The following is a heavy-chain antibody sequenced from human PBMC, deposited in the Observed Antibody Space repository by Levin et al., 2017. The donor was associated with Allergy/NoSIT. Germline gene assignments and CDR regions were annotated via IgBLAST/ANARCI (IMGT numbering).Heavy chain of an antibody. CDR2: ISYDGGNK. Sequence: GGSLRLSCAASGFSFSSYAVHWVRQAPGKGLEWVAVISYDGGNKYYADSVKGRFTISRDNSKNMVYLQMNSLRAEDTAEYYCARGYADSSGSYGGVGGYYAMDVWGQGTTATVSS. D-gene: IGHD3-22*01. CDR1: GFSFSSYA. J-gene: IGHJ6*02. V-gene: IGHV3-30*04. CDR3: ARGYADSSGSYGGVGGYYAMDV.